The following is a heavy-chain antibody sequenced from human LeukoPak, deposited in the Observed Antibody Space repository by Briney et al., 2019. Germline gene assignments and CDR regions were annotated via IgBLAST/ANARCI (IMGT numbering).Heavy chain of an antibody. CDR2: ISSTSSYI. CDR3: ARDRDYAFDY. J-gene: IGHJ4*02. CDR1: GFNFRTFS. Sequence: GESLRLSCVASGFNFRTFSMNWVRQVPGKGPEWVLSISSTSSYIYYGDSVRGRFTVFRDNAKNSVSLQMNSLRVEDTAVYYCARDRDYAFDYWGQGTLVTVSS. D-gene: IGHD4-17*01. V-gene: IGHV3-21*06.